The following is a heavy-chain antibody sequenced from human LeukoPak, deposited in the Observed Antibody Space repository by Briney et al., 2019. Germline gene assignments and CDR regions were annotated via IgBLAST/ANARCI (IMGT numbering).Heavy chain of an antibody. D-gene: IGHD3-22*01. Sequence: GGSLRLSCAASGFTVSSNYMSWVRQAPGKGLEWVSVIYSGGSTYYADSVKGRFTISRDNSKNTLYLQMNSLRAEDTAVYYCARGPPYHYDSSGYYGAFDIWGQGTMVTVSS. J-gene: IGHJ3*02. CDR2: IYSGGST. V-gene: IGHV3-53*01. CDR3: ARGPPYHYDSSGYYGAFDI. CDR1: GFTVSSNY.